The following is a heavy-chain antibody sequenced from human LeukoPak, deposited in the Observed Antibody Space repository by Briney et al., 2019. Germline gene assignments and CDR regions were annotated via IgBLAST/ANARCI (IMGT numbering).Heavy chain of an antibody. CDR1: GGSVSSGSYY. V-gene: IGHV4-61*01. Sequence: SETLSLTCTVSGGSVSSGSYYWSWIRQPPGKGLEWIGYIYYSGSTNYNPSLKSRITISVDTSKNQFSLKLSPVTAADTAVYYCARDYGYSYGWFDPWGQGTLVTVSS. J-gene: IGHJ5*02. D-gene: IGHD5-18*01. CDR3: ARDYGYSYGWFDP. CDR2: IYYSGST.